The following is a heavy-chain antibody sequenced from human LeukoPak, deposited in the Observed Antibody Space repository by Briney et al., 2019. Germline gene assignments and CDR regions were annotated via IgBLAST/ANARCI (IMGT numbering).Heavy chain of an antibody. CDR1: GFSLNDYF. D-gene: IGHD5-18*01. V-gene: IGHV3-11*04. CDR3: ARIPKNHGYSIYWYFDL. J-gene: IGHJ2*01. Sequence: GSLRLSCAASGFSLNDYFMSWIRQAPGKGLEWVSYISSSGFTIYNAASVTGRFTISRDNAKNSLFLQMNSLRAEDTAVYHCARIPKNHGYSIYWYFDLWGRGTLVTVSS. CDR2: ISSSGFTI.